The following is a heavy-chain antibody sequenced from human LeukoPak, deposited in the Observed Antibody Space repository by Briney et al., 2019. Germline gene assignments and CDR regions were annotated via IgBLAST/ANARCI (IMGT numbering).Heavy chain of an antibody. J-gene: IGHJ2*01. CDR2: IYPGDSDT. CDR1: GYSFTSYW. V-gene: IGHV5-51*01. Sequence: RGESLKISCKGSGYSFTSYWIGWVRQMPGKGLEWMGIIYPGDSDTRYSPSFQGQVTISADKSISTAYLQWSSLKASDTAMYYCARREYYYDSSGYYSYHPFLGYFDLWGRGTLVTVSS. CDR3: ARREYYYDSSGYYSYHPFLGYFDL. D-gene: IGHD3-22*01.